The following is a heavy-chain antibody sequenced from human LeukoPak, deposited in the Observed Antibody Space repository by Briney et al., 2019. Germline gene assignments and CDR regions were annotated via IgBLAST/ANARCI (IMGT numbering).Heavy chain of an antibody. CDR2: ISSNGGST. J-gene: IGHJ6*02. D-gene: IGHD3-10*01. Sequence: GGSLRLSCSASGFTFSSYAMHWVRQAPGKGLEYVSAISSNGGSTYYADSVKGRLTISRDNSKNTLYLQMSSLRAEDTAVYYCFKDGSPPGLAIRHYYYYYGMDVWGQGTTVTVSS. CDR3: FKDGSPPGLAIRHYYYYYGMDV. CDR1: GFTFSSYA. V-gene: IGHV3-64D*06.